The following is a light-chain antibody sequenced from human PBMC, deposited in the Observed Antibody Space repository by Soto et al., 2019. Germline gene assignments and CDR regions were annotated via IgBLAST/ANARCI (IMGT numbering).Light chain of an antibody. CDR1: QTVSRYY. J-gene: IGKJ4*01. CDR3: QQALT. CDR2: GAS. Sequence: VLTQSPATLSLSPGGRAILSCRASQTVSRYYRSWYQKKPGQPPRLLIYGASTRATGVPDRFSGSGSGADFTLTISSLQPEDFAVYYCQQALTFGGGTTVE. V-gene: IGKV3D-7*01.